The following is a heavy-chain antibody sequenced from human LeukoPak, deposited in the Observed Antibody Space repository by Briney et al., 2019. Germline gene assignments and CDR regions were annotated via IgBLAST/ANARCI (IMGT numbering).Heavy chain of an antibody. CDR3: ASSSRTNYDILTGYYDGYYFDY. Sequence: SETLSLTCAVYGGSFSGYYWSWIRQPPGKGLEWIGEINHSGSTNYNPSLKSRVTISVDTSKNQFSLKLSPVTAADTAVYYCASSSRTNYDILTGYYDGYYFDYWGQGTLVTVSS. D-gene: IGHD3-9*01. J-gene: IGHJ4*02. CDR2: INHSGST. V-gene: IGHV4-34*01. CDR1: GGSFSGYY.